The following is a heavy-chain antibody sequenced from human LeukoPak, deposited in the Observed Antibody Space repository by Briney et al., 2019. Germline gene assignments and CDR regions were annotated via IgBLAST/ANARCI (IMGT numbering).Heavy chain of an antibody. J-gene: IGHJ6*03. CDR2: INHSGST. D-gene: IGHD6-13*01. Sequence: SETLSLTCAVYGGSFSGYYWSWIRQPPGKGLEWIGEINHSGSTNYNPSLKSRVTISVDTSRNQFSLKLSSVTAADTAVYYCARLYSSSWYNYYYYYYMDVWGKGTTVTVSS. CDR1: GGSFSGYY. V-gene: IGHV4-34*01. CDR3: ARLYSSSWYNYYYYYYMDV.